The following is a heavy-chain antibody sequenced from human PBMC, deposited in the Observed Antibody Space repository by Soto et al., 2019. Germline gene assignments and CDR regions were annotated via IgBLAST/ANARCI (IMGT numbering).Heavy chain of an antibody. V-gene: IGHV3-23*01. CDR2: ISGSGGST. Sequence: GSLRLSCAASGFTFSSYAMSWVRQAPGKGLEWVSAISGSGGSTYYADSVKGRFTISRDNSKNTLYLQMNSLRAEDTAVYYCAKVITMVRGVIASYYGMDVWGQGTTVTVSS. CDR3: AKVITMVRGVIASYYGMDV. CDR1: GFTFSSYA. D-gene: IGHD3-10*01. J-gene: IGHJ6*02.